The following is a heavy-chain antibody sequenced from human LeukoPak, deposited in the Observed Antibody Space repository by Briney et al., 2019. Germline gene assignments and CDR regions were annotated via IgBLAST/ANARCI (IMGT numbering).Heavy chain of an antibody. V-gene: IGHV5-51*01. J-gene: IGHJ4*02. D-gene: IGHD2-15*01. Sequence: GESLKISCKGSGYSFTSYWIGWVRQMPGKGLEWMGFIYPGDSRTTYSPSLQGQVTISADKSISTAYLQWSSLKASDTAMYYCARRTGGSSIRYFDYWGQGTQVTVSS. CDR1: GYSFTSYW. CDR2: IYPGDSRT. CDR3: ARRTGGSSIRYFDY.